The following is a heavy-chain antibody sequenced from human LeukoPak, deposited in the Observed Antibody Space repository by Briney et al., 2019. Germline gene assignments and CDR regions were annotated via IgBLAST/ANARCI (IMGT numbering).Heavy chain of an antibody. CDR1: GFTFSSYA. D-gene: IGHD6-13*01. Sequence: GGSLRLSCAASGFTFSSYAMSWVRQAPGKGLEWVSTISGSGGDTYYGDSVKGRFTISRDNSKNTVYLQMNTLRGEDTAVYYCAKVAAASTGFDYWGQGTLVIVSS. V-gene: IGHV3-23*01. J-gene: IGHJ4*02. CDR3: AKVAAASTGFDY. CDR2: ISGSGGDT.